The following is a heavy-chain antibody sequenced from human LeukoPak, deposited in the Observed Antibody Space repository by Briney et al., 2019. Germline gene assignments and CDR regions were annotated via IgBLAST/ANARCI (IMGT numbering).Heavy chain of an antibody. CDR3: AKDSSGWFHFDY. CDR2: ISGSGGST. D-gene: IGHD6-19*01. V-gene: IGHV3-23*01. CDR1: GFTFSNYA. J-gene: IGHJ4*02. Sequence: GGSLRLSCVASGFTFSNYAMNWVRQAPGKGPEWVSSISGSGGSTYYADSVKGRFTISRDNSKNTLYLQMNSLRADDTAVYYCAKDSSGWFHFDYWGQGTLVTVSS.